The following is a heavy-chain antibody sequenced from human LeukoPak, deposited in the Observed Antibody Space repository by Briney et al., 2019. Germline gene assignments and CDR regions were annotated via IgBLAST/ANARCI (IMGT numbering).Heavy chain of an antibody. V-gene: IGHV3-21*01. CDR3: ATYPAGRFDP. Sequence: GGSLRLSCAASGFTFSSYTMNWVRQAPGKGLEWVSSINSSSSYIYYADSVKGRFTISRDNAKNSLYLQMNSLRAEDTAVYYCATYPAGRFDPWGQETLVTVSS. CDR2: INSSSSYI. D-gene: IGHD2-15*01. CDR1: GFTFSSYT. J-gene: IGHJ5*02.